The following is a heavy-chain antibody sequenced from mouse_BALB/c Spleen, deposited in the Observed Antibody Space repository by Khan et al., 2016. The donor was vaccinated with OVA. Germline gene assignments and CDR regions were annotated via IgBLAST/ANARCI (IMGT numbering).Heavy chain of an antibody. Sequence: EVMFVESGGGLVQPGGSLRLSCATSGFTFSDYYMSWVRQPPGKALEWLGFIRNKANGYTTEYSASVKGRFTISRDNSQSILYLQMNTLRAEDSATYYCARDIRYYAMDYWGQGTSVTVSS. CDR3: ARDIRYYAMDY. CDR1: GFTFSDYY. V-gene: IGHV7-3*02. CDR2: IRNKANGYTT. J-gene: IGHJ4*01.